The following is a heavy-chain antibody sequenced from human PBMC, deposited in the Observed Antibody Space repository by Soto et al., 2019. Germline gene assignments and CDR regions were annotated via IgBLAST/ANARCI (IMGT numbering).Heavy chain of an antibody. J-gene: IGHJ4*02. CDR1: VGSIRSYY. CDR2: IYYSGST. V-gene: IGHV4-59*01. Sequence: SETLSLTCTVSVGSIRSYYWSWIRQPPGKGLEWIGYIYYSGSTDYNPSLKSRVTISVDTSKNQFSLKLRSVTAADTAVYYCARDSYNFDDWGQGTLVTVSS. D-gene: IGHD5-18*01. CDR3: ARDSYNFDD.